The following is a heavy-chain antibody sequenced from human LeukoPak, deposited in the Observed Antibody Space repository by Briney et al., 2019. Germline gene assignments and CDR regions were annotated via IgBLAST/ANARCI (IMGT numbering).Heavy chain of an antibody. CDR3: ANPQGIVGAKDYFDY. Sequence: GGSLRLSCAASGFTFSSHGMHWVRQAPGKGLEWVAFIRYDGSNKYYADSVKGRFTISRDKSKNTLYLQMNSLRAEDTAVYYCANPQGIVGAKDYFDYWGQGTLVTVSS. V-gene: IGHV3-30*02. J-gene: IGHJ4*02. D-gene: IGHD1-26*01. CDR2: IRYDGSNK. CDR1: GFTFSSHG.